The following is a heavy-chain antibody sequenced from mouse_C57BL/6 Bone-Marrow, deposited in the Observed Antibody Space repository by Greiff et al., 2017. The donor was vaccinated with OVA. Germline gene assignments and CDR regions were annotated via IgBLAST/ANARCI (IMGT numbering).Heavy chain of an antibody. V-gene: IGHV14-1*01. CDR1: GFNFTDYY. Sequence: VHVKQSGAELVRPGASVKLSCTASGFNFTDYYMHWVKQRPEQGLEWIGRIDPEDGDTEYAPKFQGKATMTADTSSNTAYLQLSSLTSEDTAVYYCTTAYYGSGDFDYWGQGTTLTVSS. CDR3: TTAYYGSGDFDY. D-gene: IGHD1-1*01. J-gene: IGHJ2*01. CDR2: IDPEDGDT.